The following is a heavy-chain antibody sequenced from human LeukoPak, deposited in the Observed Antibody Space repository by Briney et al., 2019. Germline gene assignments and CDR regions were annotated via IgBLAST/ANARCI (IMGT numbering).Heavy chain of an antibody. D-gene: IGHD6-19*01. V-gene: IGHV3-7*05. CDR3: AKDRYTSGWYLDY. Sequence: GGSLRLSCAASGFTFSRYWMSWVRQAPGKGLEYVANIKEDGSEKYYVDSVKGRFTISRDNSKNTLYLQMNSLRAEDTAVYYCAKDRYTSGWYLDYWGQGTLVTVSS. J-gene: IGHJ4*02. CDR2: IKEDGSEK. CDR1: GFTFSRYW.